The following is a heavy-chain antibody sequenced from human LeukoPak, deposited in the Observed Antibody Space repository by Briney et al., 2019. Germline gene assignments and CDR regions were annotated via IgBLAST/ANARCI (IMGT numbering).Heavy chain of an antibody. CDR2: IYYSGST. V-gene: IGHV4-59*01. CDR1: GGSISSYY. Sequence: SETLSLTCTVSGGSISSYYWSWIRQPPGKGLGWIGYIYYSGSTNYNPSLKSRVTISVDTSKNQFSLKLSSVTAADTAVYYCAREGGYSYGRLDYWGQGTLVTVSS. J-gene: IGHJ4*02. D-gene: IGHD5-18*01. CDR3: AREGGYSYGRLDY.